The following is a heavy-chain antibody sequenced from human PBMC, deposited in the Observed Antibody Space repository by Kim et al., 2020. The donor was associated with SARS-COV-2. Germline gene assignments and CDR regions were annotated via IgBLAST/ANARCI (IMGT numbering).Heavy chain of an antibody. CDR3: AKGVWFGKLLTVSF. J-gene: IGHJ4*02. V-gene: IGHV3-23*01. D-gene: IGHD3-10*01. Sequence: ADSVKGRFTISRDNSKNTVYLQMDSLRAEDTAVYYCAKGVWFGKLLTVSFWGQGTLVTVSS.